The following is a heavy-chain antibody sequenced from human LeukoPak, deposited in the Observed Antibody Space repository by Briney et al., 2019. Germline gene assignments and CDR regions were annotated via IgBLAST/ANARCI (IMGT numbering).Heavy chain of an antibody. J-gene: IGHJ4*02. D-gene: IGHD1-14*01. CDR3: ARGMTSFDY. CDR1: GYSFTNYW. CDR2: IYPGDSDT. Sequence: HGESLKISCKGSGYSFTNYWIAWVRRTPGKGLEWMGIIYPGDSDTRYSPSFQGQVTISADKSFSTAYLQWSSLKASDTAIYYCARGMTSFDYWAQGTLVTVSS. V-gene: IGHV5-51*01.